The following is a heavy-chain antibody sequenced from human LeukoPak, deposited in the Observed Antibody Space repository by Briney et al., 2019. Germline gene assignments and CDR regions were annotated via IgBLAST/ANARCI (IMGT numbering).Heavy chain of an antibody. CDR1: GGSFSGYY. D-gene: IGHD3-10*01. Sequence: PSETLSLTCAVYGGSFSGYYWSWIRQPPGKGLEWIGEINHRGSTNYNPSLKSRVTISVDTSKNQFSLKLSSVTAADTAVYYCARLLLWFGELSSYMDVWGKGTTVTISS. J-gene: IGHJ6*03. V-gene: IGHV4-34*01. CDR3: ARLLLWFGELSSYMDV. CDR2: INHRGST.